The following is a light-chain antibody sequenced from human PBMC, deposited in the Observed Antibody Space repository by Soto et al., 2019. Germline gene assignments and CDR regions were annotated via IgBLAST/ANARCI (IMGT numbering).Light chain of an antibody. CDR3: GTWDSSLSAGV. Sequence: QSVLTQPPSVSAAPGQEVTISCSGSSSNIGNHYVSWYQHLPGTAPKLLIYENNKRPSGIPDRFSGSKSGTSATLGITGLQTGDEVDYYCGTWDSSLSAGVFGGRIKVTAL. J-gene: IGLJ3*02. V-gene: IGLV1-51*02. CDR1: SSNIGNHY. CDR2: ENN.